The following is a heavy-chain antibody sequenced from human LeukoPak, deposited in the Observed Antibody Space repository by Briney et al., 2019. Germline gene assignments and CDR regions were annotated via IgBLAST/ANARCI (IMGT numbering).Heavy chain of an antibody. V-gene: IGHV3-23*01. CDR3: AKDVEVCTGGSCYWTTFDS. D-gene: IGHD2-15*01. Sequence: PGGSLRLSCAASGFTFSDYYMSWVRQAPGKGLEWVSTISGSAGASYYADSVKGRFAISRDNSKNTLYLQMNGLRAEDTAIYYCAKDVEVCTGGSCYWTTFDSWGQGTLVTVSS. CDR2: ISGSAGAS. CDR1: GFTFSDYY. J-gene: IGHJ4*02.